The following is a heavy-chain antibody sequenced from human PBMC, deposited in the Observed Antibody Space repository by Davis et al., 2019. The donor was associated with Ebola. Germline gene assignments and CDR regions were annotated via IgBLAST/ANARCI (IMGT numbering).Heavy chain of an antibody. CDR2: IHYSGST. J-gene: IGHJ4*02. D-gene: IGHD2-15*01. CDR3: ARAGGYCSADTCYKFDY. V-gene: IGHV4-61*01. Sequence: PSETLSLTCTVSGGSVSSASHYWNWIRQPPGKGLEWIGHIHYSGSTNYSPSLKSRVTISVDTSKNQFSLKLSSVTAADTAVYYCARAGGYCSADTCYKFDYWGQGTLVTVSS. CDR1: GGSVSSASHY.